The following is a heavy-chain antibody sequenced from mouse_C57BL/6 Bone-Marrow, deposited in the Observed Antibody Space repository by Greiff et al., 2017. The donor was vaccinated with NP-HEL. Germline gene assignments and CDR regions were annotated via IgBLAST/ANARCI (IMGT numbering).Heavy chain of an antibody. V-gene: IGHV1-19*01. CDR2: INPYNGGT. D-gene: IGHD1-1*01. Sequence: VQLQQSGPVLVKPGASVKMSCKASGYTFTDYYMNWVKQSHGKSLEWIGVINPYNGGTSYNQKFKGKATLTVDKSSSPAYMELNSLTSEDSAVYYCATLRGDYAMDYWGQGTSVTVSS. J-gene: IGHJ4*01. CDR3: ATLRGDYAMDY. CDR1: GYTFTDYY.